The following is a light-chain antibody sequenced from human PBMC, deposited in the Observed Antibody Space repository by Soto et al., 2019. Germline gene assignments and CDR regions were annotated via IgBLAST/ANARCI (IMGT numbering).Light chain of an antibody. CDR3: SSYTSGSTLVV. Sequence: QSALTQPASVSGSPGQSIXISCTGTSSDVGGYNYVSWYQQHPGKAPKLMICEVSNRPSGVSNRFSGSKSGNTASLTISGLQXXDXXDYYCSSYTSGSTLVVFGGGTKLTVL. V-gene: IGLV2-14*01. CDR2: EVS. CDR1: SSDVGGYNY. J-gene: IGLJ2*01.